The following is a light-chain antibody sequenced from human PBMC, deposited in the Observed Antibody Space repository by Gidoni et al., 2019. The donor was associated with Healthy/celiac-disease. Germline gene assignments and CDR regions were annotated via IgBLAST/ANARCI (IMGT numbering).Light chain of an antibody. CDR2: KAS. Sequence: DIQMTHSPSTLSASVGDRVTITCRASQSISSWLAWYQQKPGKAPKLLIYKASSLESGVPSRFSGSGSGTEFTLTISSLQPDDFATYYCQQYNSFTWTFGQXTKVEIK. J-gene: IGKJ1*01. CDR1: QSISSW. CDR3: QQYNSFTWT. V-gene: IGKV1-5*03.